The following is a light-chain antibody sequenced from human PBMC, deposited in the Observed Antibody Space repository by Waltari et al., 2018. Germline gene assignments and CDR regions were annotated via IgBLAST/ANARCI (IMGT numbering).Light chain of an antibody. V-gene: IGLV2-14*03. Sequence: QSALTQPASVSGSPGQSITISCTGTNSDIDAYDYVSWYQQHPGKAPKLILDDVSGRPSGISNRFSGSKSDNTASLTISGLQDEDEADYYCSSYATSNTVVFGGGTK. CDR3: SSYATSNTVV. J-gene: IGLJ2*01. CDR2: DVS. CDR1: NSDIDAYDY.